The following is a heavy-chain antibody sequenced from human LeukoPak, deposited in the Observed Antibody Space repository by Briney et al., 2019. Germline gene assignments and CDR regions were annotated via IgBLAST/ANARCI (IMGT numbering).Heavy chain of an antibody. CDR3: ARETSQKGAHYMDV. D-gene: IGHD3-16*01. Sequence: SETLSLTCNVSGGSISSSSYYWGWIRQPPGKGLEWIGNVYYPGSTYYNPSLKSRVTISVDTSKNQFSLKLSSVTAADTAVYYCARETSQKGAHYMDVWGKGTTVTISS. CDR1: GGSISSSSYY. V-gene: IGHV4-39*07. J-gene: IGHJ6*03. CDR2: VYYPGST.